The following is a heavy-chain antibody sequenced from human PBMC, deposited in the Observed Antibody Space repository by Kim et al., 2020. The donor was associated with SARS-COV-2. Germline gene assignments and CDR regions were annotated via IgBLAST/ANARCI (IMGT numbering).Heavy chain of an antibody. J-gene: IGHJ3*02. CDR3: ARDGIWGVTTPPYDAFDI. D-gene: IGHD4-17*01. Sequence: SVKVSCKASGGTFSSYAISWVRQAPGQGLEWMGGIIPIFGTANYAQKFQGRVTITADKSTSTAYMELSSLRSEDTAVYYCARDGIWGVTTPPYDAFDIWGQGTMVTVSS. V-gene: IGHV1-69*06. CDR2: IIPIFGTA. CDR1: GGTFSSYA.